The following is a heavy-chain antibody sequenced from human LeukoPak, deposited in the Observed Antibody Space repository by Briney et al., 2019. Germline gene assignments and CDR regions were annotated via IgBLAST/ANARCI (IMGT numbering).Heavy chain of an antibody. CDR1: GGTFSSYA. Sequence: ASVKVSCKASGGTFSSYAISWVRQAPGQGLEWMGRIIPILGIANYAQKFQGRVTITADKSTSTAYMELSSLRSEDTAVYYCARGGEMYGDYEYYFDYWGQGTLVTVSS. J-gene: IGHJ4*02. CDR3: ARGGEMYGDYEYYFDY. V-gene: IGHV1-69*04. CDR2: IIPILGIA. D-gene: IGHD4-17*01.